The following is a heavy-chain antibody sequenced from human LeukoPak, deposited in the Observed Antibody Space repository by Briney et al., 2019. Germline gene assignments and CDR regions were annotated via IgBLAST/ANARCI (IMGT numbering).Heavy chain of an antibody. CDR2: LSVSGSST. CDR3: AKVAPYGNYVFDR. J-gene: IGHJ4*02. CDR1: GFSFSSYA. V-gene: IGHV3-23*01. Sequence: GGSLRLSCAASGFSFSSYAMSWVRQAPGKGLEWVSGLSVSGSSTYFADSVKGRFTTSRDNSKNTLYLQMNSLGAEDTAVYYCAKVAPYGNYVFDRWGQGTLVTVSS. D-gene: IGHD3-10*02.